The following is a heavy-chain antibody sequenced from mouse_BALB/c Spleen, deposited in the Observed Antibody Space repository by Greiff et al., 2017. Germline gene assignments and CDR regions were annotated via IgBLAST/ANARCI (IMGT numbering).Heavy chain of an antibody. CDR2: ISPGNGDI. Sequence: QVQLKESDTELVKPGASVKISCKASGYTFTDHAIHWVKQRPEQGLEWIGYISPGNGDIKYNEKFKGKATLTADKSSSTPYMQLNSLTSEDSAVYFCKSDGYYGFAYWGQGTLVTVSA. D-gene: IGHD2-3*01. CDR3: KSDGYYGFAY. V-gene: IGHV1S53*03. J-gene: IGHJ3*01. CDR1: GYTFTDHA.